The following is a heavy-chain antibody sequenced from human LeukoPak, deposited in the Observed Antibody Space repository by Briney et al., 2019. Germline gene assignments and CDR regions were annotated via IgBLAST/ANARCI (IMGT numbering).Heavy chain of an antibody. V-gene: IGHV4-61*02. CDR2: IYSSGST. D-gene: IGHD1-20*01. Sequence: SETLSLTGTVSGDSISSGDYYWTWIRQPAGKGLEWIGRIYSSGSTNYNPSLKSRLTISLDTSKNQFSLKLSSVTAADTAVYYCARGNWNYFDYWGQGTLVPVSS. J-gene: IGHJ4*02. CDR3: ARGNWNYFDY. CDR1: GDSISSGDYY.